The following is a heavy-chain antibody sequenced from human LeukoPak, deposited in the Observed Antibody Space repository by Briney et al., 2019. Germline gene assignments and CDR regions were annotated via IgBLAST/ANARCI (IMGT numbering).Heavy chain of an antibody. D-gene: IGHD3-22*01. Sequence: ASGKVSCKASGYTFTGYYMHWVRQAPGQGLEWMGWINPNSGGTNYAQKFQGRVTMTRDTSISTAYMELSRLRSDDTAVYYCARDRHPTYYYDSSGYPDYWGQGTLVTVSS. CDR3: ARDRHPTYYYDSSGYPDY. J-gene: IGHJ4*02. CDR2: INPNSGGT. V-gene: IGHV1-2*02. CDR1: GYTFTGYY.